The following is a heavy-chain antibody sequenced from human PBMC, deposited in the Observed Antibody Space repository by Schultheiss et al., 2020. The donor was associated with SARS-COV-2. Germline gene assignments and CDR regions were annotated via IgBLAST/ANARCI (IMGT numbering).Heavy chain of an antibody. CDR3: ARAKEGGMDV. Sequence: SQTLSLTCAVYGGSFSGYYWSWIRQPPGKGLEWIGEINHSGSTNYNPSLKSRVTISVDTSKNQFSLKLSSVTAADTAVYYCARAKEGGMDVWGKGTTVTVSS. CDR1: GGSFSGYY. V-gene: IGHV4-34*01. J-gene: IGHJ6*03. CDR2: INHSGST.